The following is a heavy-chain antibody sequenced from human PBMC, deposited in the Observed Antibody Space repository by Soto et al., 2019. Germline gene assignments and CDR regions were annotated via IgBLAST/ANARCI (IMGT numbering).Heavy chain of an antibody. D-gene: IGHD1-20*01. CDR1: GFTFSDHY. CDR3: VRVASPPRYDFDY. Sequence: EVQLVESGGGLVQPGGSLRLSCAASGFTFSDHYMDWVRQAPGKWLEWIGRTRNRANSYTTEYAAHVKGRFTISRDVSYNLLYLQMNSLKTDDTAVYYCVRVASPPRYDFDYLGQGTLVTVSS. V-gene: IGHV3-72*01. CDR2: TRNRANSYTT. J-gene: IGHJ4*02.